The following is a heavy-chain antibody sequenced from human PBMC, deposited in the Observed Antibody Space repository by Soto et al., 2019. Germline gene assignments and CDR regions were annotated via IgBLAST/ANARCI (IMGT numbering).Heavy chain of an antibody. CDR3: ASVGDSSGYSDY. D-gene: IGHD3-22*01. CDR2: INHSGST. Sequence: QVQLQQWGAGLLKPSETLSLTCAVYGGSFSGYYWSWIRQPPGKGLEWIGEINHSGSTNYNPSLKSRGTISVDTSKNQFSLKLSSVTAADTAVYYCASVGDSSGYSDYWGQGTLVTVSS. J-gene: IGHJ4*02. CDR1: GGSFSGYY. V-gene: IGHV4-34*01.